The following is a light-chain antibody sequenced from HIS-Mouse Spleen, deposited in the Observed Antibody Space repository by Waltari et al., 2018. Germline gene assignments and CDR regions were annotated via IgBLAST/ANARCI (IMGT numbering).Light chain of an antibody. CDR2: AAS. CDR1: QGISSY. V-gene: IGKV1-9*01. J-gene: IGKJ1*01. CDR3: QQLNSYPPT. Sequence: DIQLTQSPSFLSASVGDRVTITCLASQGISSYLAWYQQKPGNAPKLLIYAASTLQSGVPARFSGSGSGTEFTLTISSLQPEDFATYYCQQLNSYPPTFGQGTKVEIK.